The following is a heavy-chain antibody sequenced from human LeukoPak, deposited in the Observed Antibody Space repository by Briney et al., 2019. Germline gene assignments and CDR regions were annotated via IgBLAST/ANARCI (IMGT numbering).Heavy chain of an antibody. CDR3: ATPRLRYFDWLLYY. D-gene: IGHD3-9*01. J-gene: IGHJ4*02. Sequence: ASVKVSCKASGYTFTSYAMNWVRQAPGQGLEWMGWLNTNTGNPTYAQGFTGRFVFSLDTSVSTAYLQISSLKAEDTAVYYCATPRLRYFDWLLYYWGQGILVTVSS. V-gene: IGHV7-4-1*02. CDR2: LNTNTGNP. CDR1: GYTFTSYA.